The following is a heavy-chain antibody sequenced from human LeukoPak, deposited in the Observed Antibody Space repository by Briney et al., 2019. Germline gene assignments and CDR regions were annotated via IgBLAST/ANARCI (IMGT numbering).Heavy chain of an antibody. V-gene: IGHV4-34*01. CDR2: INHSGST. CDR1: GGYFSGYY. D-gene: IGHD2-2*01. Sequence: SETLSLTCAVYGGYFSGYYCSWIRQPPGKGLEWIGEINHSGSTNYNPSLKSRVTISVDTSKNQFSLKLSSVTAADAAVYYCARGIIVVVPAAIRGPGWFDPWGQGTLVTVSS. J-gene: IGHJ5*02. CDR3: ARGIIVVVPAAIRGPGWFDP.